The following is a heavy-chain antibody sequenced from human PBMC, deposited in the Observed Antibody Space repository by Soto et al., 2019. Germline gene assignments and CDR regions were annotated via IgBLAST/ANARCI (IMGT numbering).Heavy chain of an antibody. J-gene: IGHJ4*02. CDR2: ISSSGNT. Sequence: SETLSLTCTVSDGSISNFYWSWIRQPPGKGLEWIGYISSSGNTNYNPSLKSRVSISVDTSKNQFSLNLTSVTAADTAVYYCARAPMVLTRSYFDSWGQGTPVTVPS. CDR3: ARAPMVLTRSYFDS. V-gene: IGHV4-59*01. CDR1: DGSISNFY. D-gene: IGHD3-22*01.